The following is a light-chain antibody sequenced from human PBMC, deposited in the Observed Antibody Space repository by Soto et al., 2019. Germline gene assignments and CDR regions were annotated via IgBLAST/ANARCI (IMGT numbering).Light chain of an antibody. Sequence: EIVLTQSPATLSLSPGERATLSCRASQSVGSYLAWYQHKPGQAPRFLIYDASSRATDIPARFSGSGSGTDFTLTISSLEPEDFAVYYCQQRGTFGGGTKVEIK. V-gene: IGKV3-11*01. CDR3: QQRGT. J-gene: IGKJ4*01. CDR1: QSVGSY. CDR2: DAS.